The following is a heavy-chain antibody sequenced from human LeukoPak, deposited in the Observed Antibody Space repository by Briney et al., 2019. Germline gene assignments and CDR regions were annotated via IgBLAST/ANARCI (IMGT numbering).Heavy chain of an antibody. J-gene: IGHJ6*02. CDR3: ARDKYSGGWDGFGSTTGGLDV. Sequence: PGGSLRLSCAASGFIFTSYTMTWVRQAPGKGLEWVAAISGSGDTTSYADSVKGRFAISRDNSKNTLSLQMNSLRAEDTAVYYCARDKYSGGWDGFGSTTGGLDVWGQGTTVTVSS. V-gene: IGHV3-23*01. D-gene: IGHD6-19*01. CDR1: GFIFTSYT. CDR2: ISGSGDTT.